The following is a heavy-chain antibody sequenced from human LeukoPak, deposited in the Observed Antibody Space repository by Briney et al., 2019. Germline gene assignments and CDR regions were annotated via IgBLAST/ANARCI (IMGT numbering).Heavy chain of an antibody. V-gene: IGHV4-34*01. CDR1: GGSFSGYY. J-gene: IGHJ6*03. Sequence: SETLSLTCAVYGGSFSGYYWSWIRQPPGKGLEWIGEINHSGSTNYNPSLKSRVTISVDTSKNQFSLKLSSVTAADTAVYYCVRGMVVPAAIYYYYYYMDVWGKGTTVTVSS. CDR2: INHSGST. CDR3: VRGMVVPAAIYYYYYYMDV. D-gene: IGHD2-2*01.